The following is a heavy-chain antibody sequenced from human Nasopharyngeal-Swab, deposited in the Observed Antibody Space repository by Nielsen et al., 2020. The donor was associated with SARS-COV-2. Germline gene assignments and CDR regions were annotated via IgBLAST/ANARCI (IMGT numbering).Heavy chain of an antibody. V-gene: IGHV3-48*03. D-gene: IGHD3-10*01. Sequence: GGSLRLSCAASGFTFGSYEMNWVRQAPGKGLEWVSYISSGSTIYYADSVKGRFTISRDNAKNSLYLQMNSLRAEDTAVYYCASGKGYYHGSGTFDYWGQGTLVTVSS. CDR2: ISSGSTI. CDR3: ASGKGYYHGSGTFDY. J-gene: IGHJ4*02. CDR1: GFTFGSYE.